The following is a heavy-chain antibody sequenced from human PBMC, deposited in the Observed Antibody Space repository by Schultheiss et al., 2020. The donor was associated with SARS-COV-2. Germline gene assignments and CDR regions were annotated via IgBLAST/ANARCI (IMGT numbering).Heavy chain of an antibody. D-gene: IGHD3-22*01. V-gene: IGHV3-23*01. CDR3: AKDGANYYDSSGYSG. J-gene: IGHJ4*02. Sequence: GGSLRLSCAASGFTFSRYVMSWVRQAPGKGLEWVSAISGSGGSTYYADSVKGRFTISRDNSKNTLYLQMNSLRAEDTAVYYCAKDGANYYDSSGYSGWGQGTLVTVSS. CDR2: ISGSGGST. CDR1: GFTFSRYV.